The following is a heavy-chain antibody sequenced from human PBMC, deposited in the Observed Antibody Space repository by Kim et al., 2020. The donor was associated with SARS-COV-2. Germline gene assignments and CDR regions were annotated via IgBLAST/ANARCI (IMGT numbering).Heavy chain of an antibody. CDR1: GFTFSSYA. J-gene: IGHJ4*02. Sequence: GGSLRLSCSASGFTFSSYAMHWVRQAPGKGLEYVSAISSNGGSTYYADSVKGRFTISRDNSKNTLYLQMSSLRAEDTAVYYCVKDQNRGYSYGQLYFDYWGQGTLVTVSS. V-gene: IGHV3-64D*06. D-gene: IGHD5-18*01. CDR3: VKDQNRGYSYGQLYFDY. CDR2: ISSNGGST.